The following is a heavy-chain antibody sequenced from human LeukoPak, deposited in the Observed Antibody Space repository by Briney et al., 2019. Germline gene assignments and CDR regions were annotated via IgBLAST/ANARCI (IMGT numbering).Heavy chain of an antibody. CDR2: TYYRSKGYN. V-gene: IGHV6-1*01. CDR1: GDSVSSNSAA. CDR3: ARGVWTTVTTLPLTS. D-gene: IGHD4-17*01. J-gene: IGHJ4*02. Sequence: SQTLSLTCAISGDSVSSNSAAWNWIRQSPSRGLEWLGRTYYRSKGYNDYAVSVKSRITTNPDTSKNQFSLQLNSVTPEDTAVYNCARGVWTTVTTLPLTSWGQGTPVTVSS.